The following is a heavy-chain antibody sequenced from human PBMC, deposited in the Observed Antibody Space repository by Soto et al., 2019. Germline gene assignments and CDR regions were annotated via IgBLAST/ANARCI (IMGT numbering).Heavy chain of an antibody. D-gene: IGHD3-22*01. CDR1: GYTFTSYG. CDR2: ISAYNGNT. Sequence: ASVKVSCKASGYTFTSYGISWVRQAPGQGLEWMGWISAYNGNTNYAQKLQGRVTMTTDTSTSTAYMELRSLRSDDTAVYYCASCNYYDSSGYYYYWGQGTPVTVSS. CDR3: ASCNYYDSSGYYYY. J-gene: IGHJ4*02. V-gene: IGHV1-18*04.